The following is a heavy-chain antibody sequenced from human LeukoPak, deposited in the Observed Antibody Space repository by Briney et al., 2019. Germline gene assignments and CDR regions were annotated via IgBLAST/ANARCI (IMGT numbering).Heavy chain of an antibody. CDR3: ATEPGYCSGGRCYGGWFDP. Sequence: SETLSLTCAVYGGSFSGYYWSWIRQPPGKGLEWIGEINHSGSTIYNPSLKSRVTILLDTSKNQFSLKLNSVTAADTAVYFCATEPGYCSGGRCYGGWFDPWGQGTLVTVSS. J-gene: IGHJ5*02. CDR1: GGSFSGYY. CDR2: INHSGST. D-gene: IGHD2-15*01. V-gene: IGHV4-34*01.